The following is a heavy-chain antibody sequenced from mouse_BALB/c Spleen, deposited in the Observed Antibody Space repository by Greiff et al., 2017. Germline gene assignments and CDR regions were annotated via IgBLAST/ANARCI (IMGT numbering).Heavy chain of an antibody. V-gene: IGHV5-12-1*01. D-gene: IGHD1-1*02. Sequence: DVMLVEPGGGLVKPGGSLKLSCAASGFAFSSYDMSWVRQTPEKRLEWVAYISSGGGSTYYPDNVKGRFTITKDNAKNTMYLQMSSLKSEDTAMYYCAIHERGWMDYWGQGTSVTVSS. J-gene: IGHJ4*01. CDR2: ISSGGGST. CDR1: GFAFSSYD. CDR3: AIHERGWMDY.